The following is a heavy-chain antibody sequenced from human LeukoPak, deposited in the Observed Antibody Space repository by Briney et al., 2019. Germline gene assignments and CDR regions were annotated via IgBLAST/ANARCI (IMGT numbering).Heavy chain of an antibody. D-gene: IGHD6-19*01. CDR1: GYTFTSYY. CDR2: INPSGGST. CDR3: ARYGFSSGGPQGCWYFDL. V-gene: IGHV1-46*01. J-gene: IGHJ2*01. Sequence: ASVKVSCKASGYTFTSYYMHWVRQAPGQGLEWMGIINPSGGSTSYAQKFQGRVTMTRDTSTSTVYMELSSLRSEDTAVYYCARYGFSSGGPQGCWYFDLWGRGTLVTVSS.